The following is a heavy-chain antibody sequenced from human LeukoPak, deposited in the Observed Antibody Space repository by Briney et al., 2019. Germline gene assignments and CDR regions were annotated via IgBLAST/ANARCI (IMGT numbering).Heavy chain of an antibody. D-gene: IGHD2-2*01. V-gene: IGHV3-23*01. CDR1: GFTFSDYY. J-gene: IGHJ5*02. CDR2: ITGSGGST. Sequence: GGSLRLSCAASGFTFSDYYMSWVRQAPGKGLEWVSVITGSGGSTDYADSVKGRFTISRDNAKDTLHLQMKSLRAEDTAVYYCAKKSAMGWFDPWGQGTLVTVSS. CDR3: AKKSAMGWFDP.